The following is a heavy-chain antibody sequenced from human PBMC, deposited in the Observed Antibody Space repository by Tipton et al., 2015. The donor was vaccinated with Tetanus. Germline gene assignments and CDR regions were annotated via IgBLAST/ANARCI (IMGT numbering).Heavy chain of an antibody. V-gene: IGHV4-34*01. J-gene: IGHJ4*02. CDR1: GGSFSAYY. Sequence: TLSLTCAVYGGSFSAYYWSWIRQSPGKGLEWIGEINHSGNTNHNPSLKSRVTLSVDTSKNQFSLKLNSVTAADTAVYYCARANYDNSKKGPFDSWGQGTLVIVSS. CDR2: INHSGNT. CDR3: ARANYDNSKKGPFDS. D-gene: IGHD3-16*01.